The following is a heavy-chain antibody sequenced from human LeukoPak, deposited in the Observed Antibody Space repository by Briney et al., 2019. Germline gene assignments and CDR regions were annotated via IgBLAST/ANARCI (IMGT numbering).Heavy chain of an antibody. D-gene: IGHD3-22*01. V-gene: IGHV4-39*01. CDR3: ARRNYYDSSAYYIFDY. CDR1: GGSISSSNYY. CDR2: IYYGGST. J-gene: IGHJ4*02. Sequence: PSETLSLTCSASGGSISSSNYYWGWIRQPPGEGLEWIGSIYYGGSTYYNPSLKSRVTISVDTSKNQFSLKLSSVTAADTAVYYCARRNYYDSSAYYIFDYWGQGTLVTVSS.